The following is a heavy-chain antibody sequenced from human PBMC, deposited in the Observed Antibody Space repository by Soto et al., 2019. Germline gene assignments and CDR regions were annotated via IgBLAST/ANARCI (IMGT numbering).Heavy chain of an antibody. CDR1: GYTFTSYA. V-gene: IGHV1-3*01. CDR2: INAGNGNT. Sequence: ASVKVSCKASGYTFTSYAMHWVRQAPGRRLEWMGWINAGNGNTKYSQKFQGRVTITRDTSASTAYMELSSLRSEDTAVYYCARDRGRTDNWSLVYCGWFDPWGQGTLVTVSS. CDR3: ARDRGRTDNWSLVYCGWFDP. D-gene: IGHD1-1*01. J-gene: IGHJ5*02.